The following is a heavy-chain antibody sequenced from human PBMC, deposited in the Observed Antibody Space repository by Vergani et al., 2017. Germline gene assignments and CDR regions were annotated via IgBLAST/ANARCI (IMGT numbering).Heavy chain of an antibody. CDR1: GDSVSNNKTT. Sequence: QVQLQQSGPGLVRPSQTLSLTCVISGDSVSNNKTTWNWIRQSPSRGLEWLGRTYYRSKWSNDYAESVKSRLTIDPDTSKNLLSLHLNSVTPEDTAVYYCARVTAVPGSIWFDPWGQGTLVTVSS. V-gene: IGHV6-1*01. CDR2: TYYRSKWSN. CDR3: ARVTAVPGSIWFDP. J-gene: IGHJ5*02. D-gene: IGHD6-19*01.